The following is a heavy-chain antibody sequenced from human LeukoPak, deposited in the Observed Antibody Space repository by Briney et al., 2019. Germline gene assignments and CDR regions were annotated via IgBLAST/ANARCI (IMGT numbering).Heavy chain of an antibody. Sequence: PSETLSLTCTVSGGSISSYYWSWIRQPPGKGLEWIGYIYYSGSTNYNPSLKSRVTISVDTSKNQFSLKLSSVTAADTAVYYCARAAAAGTKGAFDIWGQGTMVTVSS. V-gene: IGHV4-59*12. D-gene: IGHD6-13*01. CDR1: GGSISSYY. CDR2: IYYSGST. CDR3: ARAAAAGTKGAFDI. J-gene: IGHJ3*02.